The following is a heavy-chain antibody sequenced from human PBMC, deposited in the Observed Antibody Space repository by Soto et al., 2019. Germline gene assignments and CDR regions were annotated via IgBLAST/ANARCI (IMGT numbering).Heavy chain of an antibody. D-gene: IGHD6-19*01. J-gene: IGHJ6*02. Sequence: PGGSLRLSCAAPGFTFSSYGMHWVRQAPGKGLEWVAVIWYDGSNKYYADSVKGRFTISRDNSKNTLYLQMNSLRAEDTAVYYCARDVVIAVAGPDYYYYGMDVWGQGTTVTVSS. V-gene: IGHV3-33*01. CDR1: GFTFSSYG. CDR3: ARDVVIAVAGPDYYYYGMDV. CDR2: IWYDGSNK.